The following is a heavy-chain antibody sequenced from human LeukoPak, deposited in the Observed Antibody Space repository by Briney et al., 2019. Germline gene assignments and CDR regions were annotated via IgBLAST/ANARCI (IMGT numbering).Heavy chain of an antibody. CDR1: GFTFSSYS. CDR3: ARGFRNGPFDC. D-gene: IGHD2-8*01. V-gene: IGHV3-21*01. Sequence: SGGSLRLSCAASGFTFSSYSMNWVRQAPGKGLEWVSSISSSSSYIYYADSVKGRFTISRDNAKNSLYLQMNSLRAEDTAVYYCARGFRNGPFDCWGQGTLVTVSS. J-gene: IGHJ4*02. CDR2: ISSSSSYI.